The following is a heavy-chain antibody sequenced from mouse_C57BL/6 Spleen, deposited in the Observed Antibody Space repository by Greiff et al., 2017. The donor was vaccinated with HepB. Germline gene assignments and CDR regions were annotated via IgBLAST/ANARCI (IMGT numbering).Heavy chain of an antibody. Sequence: VQLQESGPELVKPGASVKISCKASGYAFSSSWMNWVKQRPGKGLEWIGRIYPGDGDTNYNGKFKGKATLTADKSSSTAYMQLSSLTSEDSAVYFCARGGGSSYGFDYWGQGTTLTVSS. CDR1: GYAFSSSW. CDR2: IYPGDGDT. CDR3: ARGGGSSYGFDY. V-gene: IGHV1-82*01. J-gene: IGHJ2*01. D-gene: IGHD1-1*01.